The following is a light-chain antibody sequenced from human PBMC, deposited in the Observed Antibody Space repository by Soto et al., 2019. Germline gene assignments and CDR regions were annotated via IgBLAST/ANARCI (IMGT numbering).Light chain of an antibody. V-gene: IGKV3-15*01. CDR2: GAS. CDR1: QSISSN. Sequence: EIVLTQSPATLSVSPGESATLSCRASQSISSNLAWYQQKPGQSPRLLIYGASSRATGVPVRFIGSGSGTDFTLTISDVQPEDFAVYYCHQRQSWPRTFGQGTKVDIK. J-gene: IGKJ1*01. CDR3: HQRQSWPRT.